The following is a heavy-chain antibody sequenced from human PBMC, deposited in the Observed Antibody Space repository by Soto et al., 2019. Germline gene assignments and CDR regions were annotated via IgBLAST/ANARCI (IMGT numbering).Heavy chain of an antibody. D-gene: IGHD3-9*01. J-gene: IGHJ4*02. Sequence: GGSLRLSCAASGFTFSSYSMNWVRQAPGKGLEWVSSISSSSSYIYYADSVKGRFTISRDNAKNSLYLQMNSLRAEDTAVYYCASGYLTGYYNGLDYWGQGTLVTVSS. CDR2: ISSSSSYI. V-gene: IGHV3-21*01. CDR3: ASGYLTGYYNGLDY. CDR1: GFTFSSYS.